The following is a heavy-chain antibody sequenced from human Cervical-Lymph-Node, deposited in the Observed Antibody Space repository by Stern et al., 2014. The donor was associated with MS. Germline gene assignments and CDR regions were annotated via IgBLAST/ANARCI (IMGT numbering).Heavy chain of an antibody. CDR1: GGSTSSYY. CDR2: ISSSGGT. D-gene: IGHD6-6*01. CDR3: ARGYTTSSGRPDY. J-gene: IGHJ4*02. V-gene: IGHV4-59*08. Sequence: QVQLQESGPGLVKPSETLSLTCTVSGGSTSSYYWSWIRQPPGKGLEWIGYISSSGGTKYNPSLKSRVTISVETSKNQLPLNLSLGTAADAAVYYCARGYTTSSGRPDYWGQGTLVTVST.